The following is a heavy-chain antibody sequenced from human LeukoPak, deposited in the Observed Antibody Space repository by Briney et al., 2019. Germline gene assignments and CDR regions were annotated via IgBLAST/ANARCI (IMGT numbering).Heavy chain of an antibody. CDR1: GYTFTSYG. CDR3: AREISWFGEFPGDNWFDP. Sequence: ASVTVSCTASGYTFTSYGISWVRQAPGQGLEWMGWISAYNGNTNYAQKLQGRVTMTTDTSTSTAYMELRSLRSDDTAVYYCAREISWFGEFPGDNWFDPWGQGTLVTVSS. D-gene: IGHD3-10*01. V-gene: IGHV1-18*01. CDR2: ISAYNGNT. J-gene: IGHJ5*02.